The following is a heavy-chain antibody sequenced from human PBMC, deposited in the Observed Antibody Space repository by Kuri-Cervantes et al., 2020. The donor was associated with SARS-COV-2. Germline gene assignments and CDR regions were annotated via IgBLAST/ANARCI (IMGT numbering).Heavy chain of an antibody. J-gene: IGHJ6*03. V-gene: IGHV3-48*04. Sequence: GGSLRLSCAASGFTFDDYGMNWVRQAPGKGLEWVSYISSSGSTIYYADSVKGRFTISRDNAKNSLYLQMNSLRAEDAALYYCAKDGDCSGTSCYYMDVWGKGTTVTVSS. CDR1: GFTFDDYG. CDR3: AKDGDCSGTSCYYMDV. CDR2: ISSSGSTI. D-gene: IGHD2-2*01.